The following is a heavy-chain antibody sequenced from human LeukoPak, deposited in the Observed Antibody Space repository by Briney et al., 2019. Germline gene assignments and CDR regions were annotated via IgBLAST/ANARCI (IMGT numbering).Heavy chain of an antibody. V-gene: IGHV3-9*01. CDR3: AKGDGPGYYYAMDV. CDR2: ISWNSGSI. CDR1: GFTFDDYA. J-gene: IGHJ6*02. D-gene: IGHD5-24*01. Sequence: GGSLRLSCAASGFTFDDYAMHWVRQAPGKGLEWVSGISWNSGSIGYADSVKGRFTISRDNAKNSLFLQMNSLRPEDTAFYYCAKGDGPGYYYAMDVWGQGTTVTVSS.